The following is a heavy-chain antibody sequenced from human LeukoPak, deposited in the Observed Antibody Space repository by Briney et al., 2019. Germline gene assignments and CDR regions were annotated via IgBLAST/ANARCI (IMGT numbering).Heavy chain of an antibody. CDR3: ARGRDYGDYGGKIPQREFDY. J-gene: IGHJ4*02. Sequence: SETLSLTCAVYGGSFSGYYWSWIRQPPGKGLEWIGEINHSGSTNCNPSLKSRVTISVDTSKNQFSLKLSSVTAADTAVYYCARGRDYGDYGGKIPQREFDYWGQGTLVTVSS. D-gene: IGHD4-17*01. V-gene: IGHV4-34*01. CDR1: GGSFSGYY. CDR2: INHSGST.